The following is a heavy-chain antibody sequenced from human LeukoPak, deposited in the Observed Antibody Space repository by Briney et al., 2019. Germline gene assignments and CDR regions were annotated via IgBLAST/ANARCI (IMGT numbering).Heavy chain of an antibody. D-gene: IGHD3-10*01. CDR2: IYYSGST. J-gene: IGHJ4*02. V-gene: IGHV4-39*07. CDR1: GASISSSSYY. CDR3: ARAAPHYYGSGSYHDY. Sequence: SETLSLTCTVSGASISSSSYYWGWIRQPPGKGLEWIGSIYYSGSTYYNPSLKSRVTISVDTSKNQFSLKLSSVTAADTAVYYCARAAPHYYGSGSYHDYWGQGTLVTVSS.